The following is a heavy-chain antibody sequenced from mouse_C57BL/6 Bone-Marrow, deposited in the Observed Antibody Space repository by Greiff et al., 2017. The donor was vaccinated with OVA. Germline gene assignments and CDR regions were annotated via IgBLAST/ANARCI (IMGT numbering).Heavy chain of an antibody. CDR3: TRAGSSYGYWYFDV. J-gene: IGHJ1*03. CDR1: GFTFSSYA. CDR2: ISSGGDYI. Sequence: EVHLVESGEGLVKPGGSLKLSCAASGFTFSSYAMSWVRQTPEKRLEWVAYISSGGDYIYYADTVKGRFTLSRDTARNTLYLQLSSLKTEDTAMYYCTRAGSSYGYWYFDVWGTGTTVTVSS. D-gene: IGHD1-1*01. V-gene: IGHV5-9-1*02.